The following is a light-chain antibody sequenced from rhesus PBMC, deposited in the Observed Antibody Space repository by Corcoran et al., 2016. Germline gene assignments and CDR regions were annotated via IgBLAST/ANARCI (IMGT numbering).Light chain of an antibody. CDR2: WAF. Sequence: DVVMTQSPGALAVSLGERVTINCKSSRSLFASANNKDYLAWYQQKPGQSPKPRIYWAFARASGLPDRFIVRWSGSTFSLTINGLQSDDAAVYYCQPYYSSPIPFGGRTKVEIK. CDR1: RSLFASANNKDY. J-gene: IGKJ4*01. V-gene: IGKV4-1*02. CDR3: QPYYSSPIP.